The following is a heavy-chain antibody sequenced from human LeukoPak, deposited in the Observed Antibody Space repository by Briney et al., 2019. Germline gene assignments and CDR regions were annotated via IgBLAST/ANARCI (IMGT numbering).Heavy chain of an antibody. D-gene: IGHD6-13*01. CDR3: VRFALSSSLDH. V-gene: IGHV5-51*01. CDR1: GFIFSDYY. Sequence: PGGSLRLSCAASGFIFSDYYMAWIRQAPGKGLEWMGLIYPGYSDAKYSPSFQGQVTLSVDTSISTAYLQLGGLRASDTAIYYCVRFALSSSLDHWGQGTLVTVSS. J-gene: IGHJ5*02. CDR2: IYPGYSDA.